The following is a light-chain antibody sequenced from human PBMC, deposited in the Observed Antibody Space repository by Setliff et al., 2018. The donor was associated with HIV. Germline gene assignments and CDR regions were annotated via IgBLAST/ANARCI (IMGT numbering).Light chain of an antibody. CDR2: SNN. V-gene: IGLV1-44*01. J-gene: IGLJ1*01. Sequence: QSVLTQPPSASGTPGQRVTISCSGSSSNIGTNNVDWYQQVPGTAPKLLIYSNNQRPSGVPARFSGSKSGTSASLAISGLQSEDEADYYCAAWDDSLNAFYVFGTGTRSPS. CDR3: AAWDDSLNAFYV. CDR1: SSNIGTNN.